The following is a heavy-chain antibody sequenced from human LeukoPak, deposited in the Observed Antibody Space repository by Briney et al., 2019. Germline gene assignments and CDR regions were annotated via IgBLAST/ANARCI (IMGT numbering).Heavy chain of an antibody. CDR3: ARSEPALDDAFDI. CDR1: GFTVSSNY. CDR2: IYSGGST. J-gene: IGHJ3*02. V-gene: IGHV3-53*04. Sequence: GGSLRLSCAASGFTVSSNYMSWVRQAPGKGLERVSVIYSGGSTYYADSVKGRFTISRHNSKNTLYLQMNSLRAEDTAVYYCARSEPALDDAFDIWGQGTMVTVSS.